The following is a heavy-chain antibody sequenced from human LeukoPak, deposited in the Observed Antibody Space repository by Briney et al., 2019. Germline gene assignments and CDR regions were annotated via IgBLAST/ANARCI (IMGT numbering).Heavy chain of an antibody. CDR1: GYSFTNYK. D-gene: IGHD3-3*01. Sequence: GASVEVSCKASGYSFTNYKIHWLRQAPGQGLQWMGIIDPSGPSVTYAQIFKGRLIVTRDTSTSTVYMQLSSLRSEDSAMYYCARATSPIAYDWNSWGQGTLVTVSS. J-gene: IGHJ4*02. V-gene: IGHV1-46*01. CDR3: ARATSPIAYDWNS. CDR2: IDPSGPSV.